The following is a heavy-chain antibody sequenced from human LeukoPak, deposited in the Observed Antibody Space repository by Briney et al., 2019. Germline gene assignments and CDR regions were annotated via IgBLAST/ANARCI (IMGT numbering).Heavy chain of an antibody. J-gene: IGHJ4*02. CDR2: IIPIFGTA. D-gene: IGHD2-21*02. V-gene: IGHV1-69*13. CDR3: ARELLAEGLSGGDTFDY. CDR1: GGTFSSYA. Sequence: SVKVSCKASGGTFSSYAISWVRQAPGQGLEWMGGIIPIFGTANYAQKFQGRVTITADESTSTAYMELSSLRSEDTAVYYCARELLAEGLSGGDTFDYWGQGTLVTVSS.